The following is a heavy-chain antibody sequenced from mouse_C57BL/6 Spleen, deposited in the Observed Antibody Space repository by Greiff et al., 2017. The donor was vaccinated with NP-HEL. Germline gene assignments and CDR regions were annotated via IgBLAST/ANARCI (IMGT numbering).Heavy chain of an antibody. D-gene: IGHD4-1*01. J-gene: IGHJ2*01. CDR2: IRLKSDNYAT. Sequence: EVKVVESGGGLVQPGGSMKLSCVASGFTFSNYWMNWVRQSPEKGLEWVAQIRLKSDNYATHYAESVKGRFTISRDDSKSSVYLQMNNLRAEDTGIYYCTGTGRGYFDYWGQGTTLTVSS. CDR3: TGTGRGYFDY. CDR1: GFTFSNYW. V-gene: IGHV6-3*01.